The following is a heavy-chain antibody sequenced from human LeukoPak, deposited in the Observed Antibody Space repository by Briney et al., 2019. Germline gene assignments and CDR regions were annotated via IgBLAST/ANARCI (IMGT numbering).Heavy chain of an antibody. CDR2: IYISGST. CDR1: GGSISSYY. Sequence: PSETLSLTCTVSGGSISSYYWSWIRQPAGKGLEWIGRIYISGSTNYNPSLKSRVTMSVDTSKNQFSLKLSSVTAADTAVYYCAGGGRWYYDSSGYYIRRWQHYFDYWGQGTLVTVSS. J-gene: IGHJ4*02. CDR3: AGGGRWYYDSSGYYIRRWQHYFDY. D-gene: IGHD3-22*01. V-gene: IGHV4-4*07.